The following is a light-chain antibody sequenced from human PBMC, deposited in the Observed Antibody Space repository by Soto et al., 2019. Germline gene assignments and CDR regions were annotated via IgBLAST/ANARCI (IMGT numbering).Light chain of an antibody. Sequence: EIVMTQSPPSLTVTPGEPASISCSSSQRLLHSNGNIFLDWYLQKPGQSPQLLIYLGFNRASGVPDRLSGSAASTDFTLKISRVEAEDAGVYYCMQALQTPYTFGQGTKLEIK. CDR1: QRLLHSNGNIF. CDR2: LGF. J-gene: IGKJ2*01. V-gene: IGKV2-28*01. CDR3: MQALQTPYT.